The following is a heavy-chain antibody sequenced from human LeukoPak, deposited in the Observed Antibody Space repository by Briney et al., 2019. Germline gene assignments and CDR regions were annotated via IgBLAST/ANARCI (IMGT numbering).Heavy chain of an antibody. J-gene: IGHJ4*02. D-gene: IGHD6-19*01. Sequence: GGSLRLSCAASGFTFSSYAMSWVRQAPGKGLEWVSAISGSGGSTYYADSVKGRFTISRDNSKNTLHLQMNSLRAEDTAVYYCAKVAYSSGWYGGLDYWGQGTLVTVSS. CDR2: ISGSGGST. V-gene: IGHV3-23*01. CDR1: GFTFSSYA. CDR3: AKVAYSSGWYGGLDY.